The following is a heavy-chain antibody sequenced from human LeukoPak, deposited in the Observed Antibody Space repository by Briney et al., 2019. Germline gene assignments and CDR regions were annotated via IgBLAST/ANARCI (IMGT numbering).Heavy chain of an antibody. Sequence: GGSLRLSCAASGFTFSNYAMSWVRQAPGKGLEWVSLISGSDSSTYYADSVKGRFTISRDNSGSTLYLQMNSLRPEDTAIYYCAREGYYGSGSPPSLYFDYWGQGTLVTVSS. J-gene: IGHJ4*02. CDR2: ISGSDSST. CDR3: AREGYYGSGSPPSLYFDY. CDR1: GFTFSNYA. D-gene: IGHD3-10*01. V-gene: IGHV3-23*01.